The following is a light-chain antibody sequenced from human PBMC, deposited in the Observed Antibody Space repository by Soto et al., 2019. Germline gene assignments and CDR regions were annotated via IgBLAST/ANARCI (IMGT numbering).Light chain of an antibody. CDR2: KAS. CDR3: QQYNHYST. V-gene: IGKV1-5*03. CDR1: QSINDN. Sequence: IQMTHSPSTLSASVGDRVTITCRASQSINDNLAWYQQKPGKAPKLLIYKASSLESGVPSRFSGSGSGTEFTLIISSLQPDDFAAYYCQQYNHYSTFGQGTKVDIK. J-gene: IGKJ1*01.